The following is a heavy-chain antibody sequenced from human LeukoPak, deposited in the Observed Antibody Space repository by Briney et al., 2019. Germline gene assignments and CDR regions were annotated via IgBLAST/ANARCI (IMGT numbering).Heavy chain of an antibody. CDR3: ARGTSKSSGHNPYY. CDR1: GFTFSSYS. CDR2: ISSSSSYI. V-gene: IGHV3-21*01. D-gene: IGHD3-22*01. J-gene: IGHJ4*02. Sequence: GGSLRLSCAASGFTFSSYSMNWVRQAPGKGLEWVASISSSSSYIYYADSVKGRFTISRDNAKNSLYLQMNSLRAEDTAVYYRARGTSKSSGHNPYYWGQGTLVTVSS.